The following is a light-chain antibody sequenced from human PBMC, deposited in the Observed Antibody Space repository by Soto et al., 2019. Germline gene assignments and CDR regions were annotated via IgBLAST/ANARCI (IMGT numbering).Light chain of an antibody. Sequence: DIQLTQSPSFLSASVGDRVTITCRASQGISCYLAWYQQKPGKAPKLLIYAASTLQSGVPSRFSGSGSGTEFTLTISSLQPEDFATYYCQQLNSYPPSLTFGGGTKVEIK. CDR3: QQLNSYPPSLT. CDR1: QGISCY. J-gene: IGKJ4*01. V-gene: IGKV1-9*01. CDR2: AAS.